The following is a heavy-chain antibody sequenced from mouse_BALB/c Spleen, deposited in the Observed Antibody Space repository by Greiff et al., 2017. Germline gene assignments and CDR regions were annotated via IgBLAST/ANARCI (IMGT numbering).Heavy chain of an antibody. Sequence: EVQLQESGGGLVKPGGSLKLSCAASGFTFSSYAMSWVRQSPEKRLEWVAEISSGGSYTYYPDTVTGRFTISRDNAKNTLYLEMSSLRSEDTAMYYCARDWGSIWGQGTSVTVSS. CDR3: ARDWGSI. D-gene: IGHD2-3*01. CDR1: GFTFSSYA. CDR2: ISSGGSYT. J-gene: IGHJ4*01. V-gene: IGHV5-9-4*01.